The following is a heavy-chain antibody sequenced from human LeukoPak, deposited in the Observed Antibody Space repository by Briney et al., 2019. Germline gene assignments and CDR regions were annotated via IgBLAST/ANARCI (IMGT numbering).Heavy chain of an antibody. Sequence: GASVKVSCKASRHTFTTYAVNWVRQAPGQGLEWMGWINTNTGIPTYAQGFTGRFVFSLDTSVSTAYLQISSLKPEDTAVYYCARDGYYYDGSGYDYWGQGTLVTVSS. CDR3: ARDGYYYDGSGYDY. CDR2: INTNTGIP. J-gene: IGHJ4*02. D-gene: IGHD3-22*01. V-gene: IGHV7-4-1*02. CDR1: RHTFTTYA.